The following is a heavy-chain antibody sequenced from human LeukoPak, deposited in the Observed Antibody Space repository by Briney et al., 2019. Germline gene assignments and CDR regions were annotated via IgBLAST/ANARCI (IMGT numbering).Heavy chain of an antibody. V-gene: IGHV1-18*01. J-gene: IGHJ3*02. CDR1: GYTFISNG. Sequence: ASVKVSCKASGYTFISNGISWVRKPPGQGLKGLDWISPHNGNTNYAQKLQGRVTMTTDTSTSTAYMELRSLRSDDTAIYYCARKSYVWGSYRPDDALDIWGQGTMVTVSS. CDR2: ISPHNGNT. D-gene: IGHD3-16*02. CDR3: ARKSYVWGSYRPDDALDI.